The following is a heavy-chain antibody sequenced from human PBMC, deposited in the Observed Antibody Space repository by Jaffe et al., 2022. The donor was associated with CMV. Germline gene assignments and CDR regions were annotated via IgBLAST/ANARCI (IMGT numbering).Heavy chain of an antibody. J-gene: IGHJ3*02. D-gene: IGHD5-12*01. CDR3: ARGGHSGSLRPDDAFDI. Sequence: QVQLQQWGAGLLKPSETLSLTCAVYGGSFSGYYWSWIRQPPGKGLEWIGEINHSGSTNYNPSLKSRVTISVDTSKNQFSLKLSSVTAADTAVYYCARGGHSGSLRPDDAFDIWGQGTMVTVSS. V-gene: IGHV4-34*01. CDR1: GGSFSGYY. CDR2: INHSGST.